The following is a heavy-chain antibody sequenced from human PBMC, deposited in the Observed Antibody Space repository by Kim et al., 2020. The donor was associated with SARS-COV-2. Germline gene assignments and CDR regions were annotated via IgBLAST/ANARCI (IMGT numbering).Heavy chain of an antibody. CDR1: GFTFSSYW. CDR2: IKQDGSEK. Sequence: GGSLRLSCAASGFTFSSYWMSWVRQAPGKGLEWVANIKQDGSEKYYVDSVKGRFTISRDNAKNSLYLQMNSLRAEDTAVYYCARDEGIVATMAPYGMDVWGQGTTVTVSS. D-gene: IGHD5-12*01. J-gene: IGHJ6*02. V-gene: IGHV3-7*01. CDR3: ARDEGIVATMAPYGMDV.